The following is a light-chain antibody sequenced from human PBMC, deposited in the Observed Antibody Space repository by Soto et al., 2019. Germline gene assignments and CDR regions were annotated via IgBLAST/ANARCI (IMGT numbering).Light chain of an antibody. CDR2: DAS. CDR3: QQYHSYSTT. Sequence: DIQMTQSPSTLSASVGDRDTITCRASQSISSWLAWYQQKPGKAPKLLIYDASSLESGVPSRFSGSGSGTEFTLIICSLQPDDFATYYCQQYHSYSTTFGQGTKVDIK. V-gene: IGKV1-5*01. J-gene: IGKJ1*01. CDR1: QSISSW.